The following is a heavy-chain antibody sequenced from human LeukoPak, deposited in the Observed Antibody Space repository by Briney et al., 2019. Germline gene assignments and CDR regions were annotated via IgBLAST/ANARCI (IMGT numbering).Heavy chain of an antibody. CDR2: IYYSGST. J-gene: IGHJ6*03. Sequence: PSETLSLTCTVSGGSISSNNYYWGWIRQPPGKGLEWIGSIYYSGSTYYNPSLKSRVTISVDTSKNQFSLKLSSVTAADTAVYYCARFITVGATPSYYYYYMDVWGKGTTVTVSS. V-gene: IGHV4-39*07. CDR1: GGSISSNNYY. D-gene: IGHD1-26*01. CDR3: ARFITVGATPSYYYYYMDV.